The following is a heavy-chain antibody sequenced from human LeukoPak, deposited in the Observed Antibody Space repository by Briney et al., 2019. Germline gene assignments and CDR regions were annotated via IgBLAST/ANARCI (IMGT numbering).Heavy chain of an antibody. CDR2: IIPILGIA. J-gene: IGHJ6*02. V-gene: IGHV1-69*04. CDR3: AREYGITMVRGVIIYGMDV. CDR1: GGTFSSYA. D-gene: IGHD3-10*01. Sequence: GASVKVSCNASGGTFSSYAISWVRQAPGQGLEWMGRIIPILGIANYAQKFQGRVTITADKSTSTAYMELSSLRSEDTAVYYCAREYGITMVRGVIIYGMDVWGQGTTVTVSS.